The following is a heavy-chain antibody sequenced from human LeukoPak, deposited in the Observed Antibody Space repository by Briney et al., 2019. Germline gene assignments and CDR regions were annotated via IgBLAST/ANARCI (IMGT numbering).Heavy chain of an antibody. V-gene: IGHV1-2*02. Sequence: ASVKVSCKASGYTFTGYYMHWVRQAPGQGLEWMGWINPNSGGTNYAQKFQGRVTMTWDTSISTAYMELSRLRSDDTAVYYCARAHDSSGYYTRGCFDYWGQGTLVTVSS. CDR2: INPNSGGT. D-gene: IGHD3-22*01. CDR3: ARAHDSSGYYTRGCFDY. J-gene: IGHJ4*02. CDR1: GYTFTGYY.